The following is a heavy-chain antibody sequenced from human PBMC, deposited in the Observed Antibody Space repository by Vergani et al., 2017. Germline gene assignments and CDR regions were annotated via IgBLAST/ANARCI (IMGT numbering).Heavy chain of an antibody. J-gene: IGHJ4*01. Sequence: QVQLQQWGAGLLKPSETLSLTCAAYGGSFSGYYWSWIRQPPGKGLEWIGEINHSGSTNYNPYLKSRVTISVDTSKNQFSLKLSSVTAADTAVYYCARVGRDYGVPTAGYFDYWDRGTLITVSS. CDR1: GGSFSGYY. CDR3: ARVGRDYGVPTAGYFDY. D-gene: IGHD4-17*01. V-gene: IGHV4-34*01. CDR2: INHSGST.